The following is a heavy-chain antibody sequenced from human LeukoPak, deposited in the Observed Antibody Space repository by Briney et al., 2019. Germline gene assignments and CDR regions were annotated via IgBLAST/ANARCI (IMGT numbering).Heavy chain of an antibody. CDR3: ARDRSSRYYFDY. Sequence: AASVKVSCKASGYTFTSYDINGVRQATGQGLEWMGWMNPNSGNTGYAQKFQGRVTMTRNTSISTAYMELSSLRSEDTAVYYCARDRSSRYYFDYWGQGTLVTVSS. CDR1: GYTFTSYD. J-gene: IGHJ4*02. D-gene: IGHD6-13*01. V-gene: IGHV1-8*01. CDR2: MNPNSGNT.